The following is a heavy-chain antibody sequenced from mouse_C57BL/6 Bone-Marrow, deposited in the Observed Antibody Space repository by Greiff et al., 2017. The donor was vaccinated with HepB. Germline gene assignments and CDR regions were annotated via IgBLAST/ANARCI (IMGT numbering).Heavy chain of an antibody. CDR2: IDPEDGDT. CDR3: TTDGNYYGTLRFAY. Sequence: VQLQQSGAELVRPGASVKLSCTASGFNIKDYYMHWVKQRPEQGLEWIGRIDPEDGDTEYAPKFQGKATMTSDTSSNTAYLQLSSLTSEDTAVYYCTTDGNYYGTLRFAYWGQGTLVTVSA. V-gene: IGHV14-1*01. CDR1: GFNIKDYY. J-gene: IGHJ3*01. D-gene: IGHD1-1*01.